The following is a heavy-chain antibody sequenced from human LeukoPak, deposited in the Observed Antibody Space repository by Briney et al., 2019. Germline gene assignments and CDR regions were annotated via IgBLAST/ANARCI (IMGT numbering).Heavy chain of an antibody. Sequence: SETLSLTCNVSGASFNNFHWSWIRQPPGKGLEWIGYISNIGSSKYNPSLKGRVTISVDTSKNQVSLKLNSVIAADTAVYFCARQNNWFDPWGQGTLVTVSS. V-gene: IGHV4-59*08. CDR1: GASFNNFH. CDR2: ISNIGSS. CDR3: ARQNNWFDP. J-gene: IGHJ5*02.